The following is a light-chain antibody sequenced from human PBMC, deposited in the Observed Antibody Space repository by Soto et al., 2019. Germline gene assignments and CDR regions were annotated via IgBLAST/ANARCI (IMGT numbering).Light chain of an antibody. CDR1: QRVGINY. V-gene: IGKV3-20*01. CDR3: QQYATSPYA. CDR2: GTS. Sequence: EIVLTQSPGTLSLSPGVGATLSCRASQRVGINYLAWYQQKPGQAPRLLIYGTSNRATGITGRFSGGGSGIDFTLTISGLEPEDSAVYYCQQYATSPYAFGPGTKLEIK. J-gene: IGKJ2*01.